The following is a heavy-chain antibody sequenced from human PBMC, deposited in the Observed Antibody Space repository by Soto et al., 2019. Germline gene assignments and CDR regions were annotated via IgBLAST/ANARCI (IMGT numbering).Heavy chain of an antibody. J-gene: IGHJ5*02. CDR1: GFTFSSSW. D-gene: IGHD5-12*01. Sequence: GRSLRLSCAASGFTFSSSWMTRVSQAPGRGLECVANIKYDGSERYYVDSVKGRFTISRDNAKNSLYLQMDSLRAEDTAVYYCARDPSLGYDYYWFDPWRQGTLVTVSS. CDR3: ARDPSLGYDYYWFDP. CDR2: IKYDGSER. V-gene: IGHV3-7*04.